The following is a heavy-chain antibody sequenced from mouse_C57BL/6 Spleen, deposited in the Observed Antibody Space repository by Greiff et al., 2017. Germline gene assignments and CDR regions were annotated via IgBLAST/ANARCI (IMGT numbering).Heavy chain of an antibody. J-gene: IGHJ1*03. V-gene: IGHV1-72*01. Sequence: QVQLQQPGAELVKPGASVKLSCKASGYTFTSYWMHWVKQRPGRGLEWIGMIDPNSGGTKYNEKFKSKATLTVDKPSSTAYMHLSSLTSEDSAVYYCASIYYDYGWDVWGTGTTVTVSS. CDR3: ASIYYDYGWDV. D-gene: IGHD2-4*01. CDR1: GYTFTSYW. CDR2: IDPNSGGT.